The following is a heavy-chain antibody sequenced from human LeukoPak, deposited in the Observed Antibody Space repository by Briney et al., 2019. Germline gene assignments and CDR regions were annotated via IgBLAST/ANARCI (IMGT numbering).Heavy chain of an antibody. CDR2: IYYSGST. J-gene: IGHJ3*02. Sequence: PSETLSLTCTVPRDSISSHYWSWIRQPPGKGLEWIGYIYYSGSTNYNPSLKSRVTISVDTSKNQFSLKLSSVTAADTAVYYCARDGYDAFDIWGQGTMVTVSS. CDR1: RDSISSHY. V-gene: IGHV4-59*11. CDR3: ARDGYDAFDI. D-gene: IGHD5-18*01.